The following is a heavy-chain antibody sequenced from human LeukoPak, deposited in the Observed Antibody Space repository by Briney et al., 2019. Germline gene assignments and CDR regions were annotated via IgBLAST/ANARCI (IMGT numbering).Heavy chain of an antibody. Sequence: QPGGSLRLSCAASGFTFSSYEMNWVRQAPGKGLEWVSYTSSSGSTIYYADSVKGRFTISRDNAKNSLYLQMNSLRAEDTAVYYCAREGQWDLFDYWGQGTLVTVSS. D-gene: IGHD1-26*01. V-gene: IGHV3-48*03. CDR2: TSSSGSTI. CDR1: GFTFSSYE. J-gene: IGHJ4*02. CDR3: AREGQWDLFDY.